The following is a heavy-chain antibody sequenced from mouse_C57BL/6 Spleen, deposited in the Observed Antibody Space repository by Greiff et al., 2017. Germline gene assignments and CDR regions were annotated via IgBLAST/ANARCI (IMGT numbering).Heavy chain of an antibody. CDR3: TRPSHYYGSSFAY. Sequence: EVKLVESGGGLVQPGGSMKLSCAASGFTFSDAWMDWVRQSPEKGLEWVAEIRNKANNHATYYAESVKGRFTISRDDSKSSVYLQMNSLRAEDTGIYYCTRPSHYYGSSFAYWGQGTLVTVSA. CDR2: IRNKANNHAT. J-gene: IGHJ3*01. V-gene: IGHV6-6*01. D-gene: IGHD1-1*01. CDR1: GFTFSDAW.